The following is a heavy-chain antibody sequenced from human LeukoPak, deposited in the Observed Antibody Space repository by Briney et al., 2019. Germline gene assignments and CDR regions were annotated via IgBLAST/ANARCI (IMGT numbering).Heavy chain of an antibody. CDR3: ARGAVRTQPLLV. J-gene: IGHJ4*02. D-gene: IGHD3-10*01. CDR1: GFTVSSNY. CDR2: IYSGGGT. V-gene: IGHV3-53*01. Sequence: GGSQRLSCAASGFTVSSNYMNWVRQAPGKGLEWVSVIYSGGGTYYADSVKGRFTISRDNSKNTLYLQMNSLRAEDTAVYYCARGAVRTQPLLVWGQGTLVTVSS.